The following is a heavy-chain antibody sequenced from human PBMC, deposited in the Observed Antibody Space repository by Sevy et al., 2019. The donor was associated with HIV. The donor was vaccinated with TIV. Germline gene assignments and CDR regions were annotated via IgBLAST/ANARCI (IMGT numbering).Heavy chain of an antibody. CDR1: GFTFDDYA. Sequence: GGSLRLSCAASGFTFDDYAMHWVRQAPGKGLEWVSGISWNSGSIGYADSVKGRFTISRDNAKNSLYLQMNSLRAEDTALYYCAKDGGSGLNSEARGYYYGMDVWGQGTTVTVSS. V-gene: IGHV3-9*01. J-gene: IGHJ6*02. CDR3: AKDGGSGLNSEARGYYYGMDV. CDR2: ISWNSGSI. D-gene: IGHD3-10*01.